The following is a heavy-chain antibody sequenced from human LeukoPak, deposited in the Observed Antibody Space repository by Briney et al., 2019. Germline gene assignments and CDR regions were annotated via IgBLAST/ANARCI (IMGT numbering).Heavy chain of an antibody. CDR2: IRYDGSNK. V-gene: IGHV3-30*02. CDR1: GFTFSSYG. J-gene: IGHJ4*02. D-gene: IGHD6-19*01. CDR3: AKGRIAVAGILDY. Sequence: GGSLRLSCAASGFTFSSYGMHWVRQAPGKGLEWVAFIRYDGSNKYYADSVKGRFTISRDNSKNTLYLQMNSLRAEDTAVYYCAKGRIAVAGILDYWGQGTLVTVSS.